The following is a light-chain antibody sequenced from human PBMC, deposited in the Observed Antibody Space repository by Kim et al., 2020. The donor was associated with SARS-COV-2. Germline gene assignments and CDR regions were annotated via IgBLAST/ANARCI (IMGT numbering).Light chain of an antibody. J-gene: IGLJ3*02. CDR2: SNN. CDR1: SSNIGSNN. Sequence: ELTQPPSASGTPGQRVTISCSGSSSNIGSNNVVWYQQLPGAAPNLLLYSNNQRPSGIPDRFSVSRSGTSASLAISGRQSGDEADYYCAVWDDSLKQGVFGGGTQLTVL. V-gene: IGLV1-44*01. CDR3: AVWDDSLKQGV.